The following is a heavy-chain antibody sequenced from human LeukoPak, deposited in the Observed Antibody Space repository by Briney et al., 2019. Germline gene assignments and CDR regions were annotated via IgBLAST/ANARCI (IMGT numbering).Heavy chain of an antibody. D-gene: IGHD3-22*01. J-gene: IGHJ3*02. CDR2: IYHSGST. CDR3: ARSDYYDSSGYYSYSFDI. Sequence: SETLSLTCTVSGGSISSHSWSWIRQPPGEGLEWIGYIYHSGSTNYNPSLQSRVTLSVDTSKNQFSLNLTSVTAADTAVYYCARSDYYDSSGYYSYSFDIWGQGTLVTVSS. V-gene: IGHV4-59*08. CDR1: GGSISSHS.